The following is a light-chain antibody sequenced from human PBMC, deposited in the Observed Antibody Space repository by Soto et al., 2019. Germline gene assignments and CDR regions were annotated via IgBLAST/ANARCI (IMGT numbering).Light chain of an antibody. Sequence: DIQMTQSPSSVSASVGDTVTITCRASQDIIIALAWFQQKPGEAPRLLIYTASSLHSGVTSRFSGSGSGTEFTLTTSSLQPENFATYYCQQGHTFPLTFGGGTKVEVK. CDR1: QDIIIA. J-gene: IGKJ4*01. CDR2: TAS. CDR3: QQGHTFPLT. V-gene: IGKV1-12*01.